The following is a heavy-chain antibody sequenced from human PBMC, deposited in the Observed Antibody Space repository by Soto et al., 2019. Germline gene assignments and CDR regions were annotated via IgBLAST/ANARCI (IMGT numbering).Heavy chain of an antibody. CDR1: GFTFSSYS. J-gene: IGHJ5*02. CDR3: ARDGCSGSNCLNWFDP. Sequence: GSLRLSCAASGFTFSSYSMNWVRQAPGKGLEWVSYISSSSTTKYYADSVKGRFTISRDNAKNSLYLQMNSLRAEDTAVYYCARDGCSGSNCLNWFDPWGQETLVTVSS. CDR2: ISSSSTTK. D-gene: IGHD2-15*01. V-gene: IGHV3-48*01.